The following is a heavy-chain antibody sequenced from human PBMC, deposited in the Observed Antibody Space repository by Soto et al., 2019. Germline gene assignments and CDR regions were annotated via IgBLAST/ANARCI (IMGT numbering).Heavy chain of an antibody. CDR2: IFYRGIT. D-gene: IGHD6-6*01. J-gene: IGHJ4*02. CDR3: ARALGSSPLSY. CDR1: GDSVTRNDCY. V-gene: IGHV4-31*03. Sequence: PSETLSLTCTVSGDSVTRNDCYWSWIRQSPGKGLEWIGYIFYRGITLYNPPLKSRVTMSVDTSKNQFSLQLTSVTAADTAVYYCARALGSSPLSYWGQGTLVTVSS.